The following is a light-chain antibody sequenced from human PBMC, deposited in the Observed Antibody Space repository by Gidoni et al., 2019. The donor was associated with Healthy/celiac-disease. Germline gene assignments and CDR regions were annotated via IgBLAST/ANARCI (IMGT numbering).Light chain of an antibody. CDR1: QSISSW. CDR3: QQYNSYSWT. V-gene: IGKV1-5*01. CDR2: DAS. Sequence: DIQMTQSPSTLSASVGDRVTITCRASQSISSWLAWYQQKPGKAPKLLIYDASSLERGVPSRFSGSGSGTEFTLTISSLQPDDFATYYCQQYNSYSWTFGQXTKVEIK. J-gene: IGKJ1*01.